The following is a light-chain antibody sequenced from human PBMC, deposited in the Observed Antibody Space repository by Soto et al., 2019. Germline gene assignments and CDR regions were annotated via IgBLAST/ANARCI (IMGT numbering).Light chain of an antibody. CDR3: CSSKTSSTPGV. CDR1: SSDVGGYNY. J-gene: IGLJ3*02. Sequence: QSALTQPASVSGSPGQSITISCTGTSSDVGGYNYVSWYQQHPGKAPKLMIYDVSNRPSGVSNRFSGSKSGNTASLTISGRQAEDEADYYCCSSKTSSTPGVFGGGTKLTVL. CDR2: DVS. V-gene: IGLV2-14*01.